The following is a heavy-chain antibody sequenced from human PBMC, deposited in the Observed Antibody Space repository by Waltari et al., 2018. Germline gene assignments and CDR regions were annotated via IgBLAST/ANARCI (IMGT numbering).Heavy chain of an antibody. CDR2: IGPVFGTT. J-gene: IGHJ6*03. D-gene: IGHD3-22*01. CDR1: GGTFTNSV. V-gene: IGHV1-69*13. CDR3: ARTYDSNGYYTDYYMDV. Sequence: QVQLVQSGAEVKKPGSSVKVSCKASGGTFTNSVITWVRQAPGQGLEWMGRIGPVFGTTKYAQKLQGRVTITADKSTSTAYMELSSLRSEDTAVYYCARTYDSNGYYTDYYMDVWGEGTTVTISS.